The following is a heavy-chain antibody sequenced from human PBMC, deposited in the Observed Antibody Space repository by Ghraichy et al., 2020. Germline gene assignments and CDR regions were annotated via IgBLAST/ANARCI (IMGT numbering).Heavy chain of an antibody. CDR3: ARGGWSEYYYYGMDV. CDR1: GFTFSSYA. V-gene: IGHV3-23*01. D-gene: IGHD6-19*01. CDR2: ISGSGGST. J-gene: IGHJ6*02. Sequence: GESLNISCAASGFTFSSYAMSWVRQAPGKGLEWVSAISGSGGSTYYADSVKGRFTISRDNSKNTLYLQMNSLRAEDTAVYYCARGGWSEYYYYGMDVWGQGTTVTVSS.